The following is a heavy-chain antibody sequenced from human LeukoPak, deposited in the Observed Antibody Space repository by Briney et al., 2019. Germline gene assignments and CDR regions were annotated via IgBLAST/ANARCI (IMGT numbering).Heavy chain of an antibody. D-gene: IGHD2-21*01. CDR2: IYSSGST. CDR1: GGSMSNYH. Sequence: SETLSLTCTVSGGSMSNYHWSWLRQPPGKGLQWIGYIYSSGSTTYNPALKSRLTISVDTSKNLLSLKLSSVTAADTAVYYCARRAIPENYFDYWGQGTLVTVSS. CDR3: ARRAIPENYFDY. J-gene: IGHJ4*02. V-gene: IGHV4-4*09.